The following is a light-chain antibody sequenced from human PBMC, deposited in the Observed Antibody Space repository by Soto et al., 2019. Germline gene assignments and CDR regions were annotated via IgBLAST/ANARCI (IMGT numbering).Light chain of an antibody. J-gene: IGLJ2*01. CDR2: DVT. Sequence: QSVLTQPASVSGSPGQSITISCTGTSSDVGGYNHVSWYQQHPGKAPKLMTYDVTDRPSGVSNRFSGSKSGNTASLAISGLQAEDEADYYCNSYTSTNTLVFGGGTKLTVL. V-gene: IGLV2-14*03. CDR3: NSYTSTNTLV. CDR1: SSDVGGYNH.